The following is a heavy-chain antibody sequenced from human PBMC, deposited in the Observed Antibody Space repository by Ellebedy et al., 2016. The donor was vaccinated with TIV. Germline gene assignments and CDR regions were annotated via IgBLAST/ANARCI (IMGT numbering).Heavy chain of an antibody. CDR2: INAGNGNT. CDR1: GYTFTSYA. V-gene: IGHV1-3*01. CDR3: ARLRGDFWSGYGYYGMDV. Sequence: ASVKVSXXASGYTFTSYAMHWVRQAPGQRLEWMGWINAGNGNTKYSQKFQGRVTITRDTSASTAYMELSSLRSEDTAVYYCARLRGDFWSGYGYYGMDVWGQGTTVTVSS. J-gene: IGHJ6*02. D-gene: IGHD3-3*01.